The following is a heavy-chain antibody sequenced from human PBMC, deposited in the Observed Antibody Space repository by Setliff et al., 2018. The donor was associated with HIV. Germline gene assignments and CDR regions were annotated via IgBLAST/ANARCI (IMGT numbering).Heavy chain of an antibody. CDR2: FYTSGST. CDR1: GGSIRNEDYF. V-gene: IGHV4-61*02. J-gene: IGHJ4*02. D-gene: IGHD3-10*01. CDR3: ARGGGRVVRGLIGMYYFDY. Sequence: SETLSLTCTVSGGSIRNEDYFWSWIRQPAGKGLEWIGRFYTSGSTNYNPPFKSRVTISEGTSENQFSLKLTSVTAADTAIYYCARGGGRVVRGLIGMYYFDYWGQGILVTRLL.